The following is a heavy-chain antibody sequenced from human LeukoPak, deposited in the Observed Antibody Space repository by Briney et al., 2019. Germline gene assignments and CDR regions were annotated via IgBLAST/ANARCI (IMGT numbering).Heavy chain of an antibody. Sequence: GGSLRLSCAASGLSFNTYTMDWVRQAPGKGLEWVSCGSSTSSFIYYADSVKGRFTISRDNAKNSLYLQMNSPRAEDTAVYYCARDYFSRAALLGYFDLWGRGTLVTVSS. J-gene: IGHJ2*01. D-gene: IGHD2-15*01. V-gene: IGHV3-21*01. CDR3: ARDYFSRAALLGYFDL. CDR2: GSSTSSFI. CDR1: GLSFNTYT.